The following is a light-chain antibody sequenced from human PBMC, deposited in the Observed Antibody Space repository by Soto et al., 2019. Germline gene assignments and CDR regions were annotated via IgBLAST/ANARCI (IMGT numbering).Light chain of an antibody. CDR2: GAS. CDR3: QQYNNWPPLT. Sequence: EIVMTQSPATLSVXXXXRATLSCRASQSVSSNLAWYQQKPGQAPRLLIYGASTRATGIPARFSGSGSGTEFTLTISSLQSEDFAVYSCQQYNNWPPLTFGGGTKVEIK. J-gene: IGKJ4*01. CDR1: QSVSSN. V-gene: IGKV3-15*01.